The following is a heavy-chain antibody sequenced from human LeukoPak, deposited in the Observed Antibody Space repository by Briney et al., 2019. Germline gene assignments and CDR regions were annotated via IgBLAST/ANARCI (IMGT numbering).Heavy chain of an antibody. CDR2: ISWNSGSI. J-gene: IGHJ3*02. CDR3: AKVRAYGDYDAFDI. D-gene: IGHD4-17*01. CDR1: GFTFDDYA. Sequence: PGRSLRLSCAASGFTFDDYAMHWVRQAPGKGLEWVSGISWNSGSIGYADSVKGRFTISGDNAKNSLYLQMNSLRAEDTALYYCAKVRAYGDYDAFDIWGQGTMVTVSS. V-gene: IGHV3-9*01.